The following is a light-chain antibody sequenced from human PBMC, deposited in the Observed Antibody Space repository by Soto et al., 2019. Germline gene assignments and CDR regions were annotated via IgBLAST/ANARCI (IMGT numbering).Light chain of an antibody. J-gene: IGKJ3*01. CDR1: QSVSSN. CDR2: GAS. CDR3: QQYNNWPGT. Sequence: EIVMTQSPATLSVSPGERATLSCRASQSVSSNLAWYQQKPGQAPRLLLYGASTRATGIPDRFSGSGSGTEFTLNISSVQSEDFAVYYCQQYNNWPGTFGHGTKVDIK. V-gene: IGKV3-15*01.